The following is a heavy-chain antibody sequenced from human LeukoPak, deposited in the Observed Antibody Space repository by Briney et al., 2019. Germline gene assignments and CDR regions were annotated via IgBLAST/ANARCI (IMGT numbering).Heavy chain of an antibody. CDR2: IYSSGNT. CDR1: GGSISGYY. J-gene: IGHJ4*02. CDR3: AKHEDGGRFDY. V-gene: IGHV4-59*08. D-gene: IGHD2-15*01. Sequence: SETLSLTCTVSGGSISGYYWSWIRQPPGKGLEWIGYIYSSGNTDYNSSLKSRVTISVDTSKSQFSLRLTSVTAADTAVYYCAKHEDGGRFDYWGQGILVAVSS.